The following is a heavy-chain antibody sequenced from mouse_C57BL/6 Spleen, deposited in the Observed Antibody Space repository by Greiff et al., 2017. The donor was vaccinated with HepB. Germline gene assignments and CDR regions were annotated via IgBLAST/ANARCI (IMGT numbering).Heavy chain of an antibody. V-gene: IGHV1-39*01. CDR3: ARHDGGDYDGGYAMDY. CDR2: INPNYGTT. J-gene: IGHJ4*01. D-gene: IGHD2-4*01. CDR1: GYSFTDYN. Sequence: EVKLQESGPELVKPGASVKISCKASGYSFTDYNMNWVKQSNGKSLEWIGVINPNYGTTSYNQKFKGKATLTVDQSSSTAYMQLNSLTSEESAVYYCARHDGGDYDGGYAMDYWGQGTSVTVSS.